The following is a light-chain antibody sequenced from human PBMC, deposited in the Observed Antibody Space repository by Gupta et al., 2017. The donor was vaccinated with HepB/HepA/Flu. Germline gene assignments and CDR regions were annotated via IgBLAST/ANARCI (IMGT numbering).Light chain of an antibody. CDR3: SSFKIGRTLVV. Sequence: QSALTQPASVSGSPGQSITISCTGSSADIGGFNSVSWYQQYPGRAPKLFIYDVTNRPSGVSYRFSGSKSGNTASLTISGLQPEDDADYYCSSFKIGRTLVVFGGGTKVTVL. CDR1: SADIGGFNS. J-gene: IGLJ2*01. CDR2: DVT. V-gene: IGLV2-14*03.